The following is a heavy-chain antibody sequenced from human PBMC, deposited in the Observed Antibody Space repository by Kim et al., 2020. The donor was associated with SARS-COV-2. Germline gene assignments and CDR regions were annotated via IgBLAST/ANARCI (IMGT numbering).Heavy chain of an antibody. D-gene: IGHD3-9*01. Sequence: GGSLILSCAASGFTFSSYAMHWVRQAPGKGLEWVAVISYDGSNKYYADSVKGRFTISRDNSKNTLYLQMNSLRAEDTAVYYCARDDKFFYDILTGYYVGGGDYGMDVWGQGTTVTVSS. CDR2: ISYDGSNK. CDR3: ARDDKFFYDILTGYYVGGGDYGMDV. V-gene: IGHV3-30-3*01. J-gene: IGHJ6*02. CDR1: GFTFSSYA.